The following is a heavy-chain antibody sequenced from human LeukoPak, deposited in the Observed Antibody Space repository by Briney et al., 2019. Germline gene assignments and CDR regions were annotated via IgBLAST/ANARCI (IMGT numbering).Heavy chain of an antibody. V-gene: IGHV3-23*01. CDR3: AKGTERYREVSSFDS. Sequence: GGSLRLSCATSGFTFSTYTMNWVRQAPGKGLEWVSAISGAGSGTYYADFVKGRFSISRDNSKNTLYLQMNSLRAEDTAAYYCAKGTERYREVSSFDSWGQGTLVTVSS. CDR2: ISGAGSGT. D-gene: IGHD3-10*01. J-gene: IGHJ4*02. CDR1: GFTFSTYT.